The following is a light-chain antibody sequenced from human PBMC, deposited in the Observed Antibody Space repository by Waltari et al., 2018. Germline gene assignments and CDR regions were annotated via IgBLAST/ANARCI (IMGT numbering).Light chain of an antibody. CDR3: HSLNSVGNGYV. CDR1: ALTRKY. Sequence: SNELTQPPSVSVPPGQTARITCSGDALTRKYASWYQQKSGKAPVLVIYEDITRPSGIPEIFSGSSSGTVATLTISGAQVEDEADYYCHSLNSVGNGYVFGTGTKFTVL. V-gene: IGLV3-10*01. CDR2: EDI. J-gene: IGLJ1*01.